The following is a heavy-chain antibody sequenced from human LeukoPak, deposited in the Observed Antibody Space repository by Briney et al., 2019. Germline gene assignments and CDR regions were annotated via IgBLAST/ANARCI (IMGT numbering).Heavy chain of an antibody. J-gene: IGHJ3*02. Sequence: PGGSLRLSCAASGFTFSSYAMYWVRQAPGKGLEGVSGNSGSGGSTYYADSVKGRFTISRDNSKNTLYLQMNSLRAEDTAVYYCAKPYSYDILTWRPPGDAFDIWGQGTMVTVSS. CDR3: AKPYSYDILTWRPPGDAFDI. CDR2: NSGSGGST. CDR1: GFTFSSYA. V-gene: IGHV3-23*01. D-gene: IGHD3-9*01.